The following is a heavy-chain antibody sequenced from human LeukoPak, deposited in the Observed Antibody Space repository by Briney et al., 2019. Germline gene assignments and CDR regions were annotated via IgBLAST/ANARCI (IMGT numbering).Heavy chain of an antibody. CDR1: GFTFSDYY. J-gene: IGHJ4*02. Sequence: GGSLRLSCAASGFTFSDYYMSWIRQAPGKGLEWVSYISSSGSTIYYADSVKGRFTISRDNAKNLLYLQMNSLRAEDTAVYYCARGWAVVGAGLDYFDYWGQGTLVTVSS. CDR3: ARGWAVVGAGLDYFDY. D-gene: IGHD1-26*01. V-gene: IGHV3-11*01. CDR2: ISSSGSTI.